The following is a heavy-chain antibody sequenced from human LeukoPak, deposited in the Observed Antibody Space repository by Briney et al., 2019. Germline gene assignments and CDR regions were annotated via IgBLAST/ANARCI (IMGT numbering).Heavy chain of an antibody. Sequence: GASVKVSCKASGGTFSSYAISWVRQAPGQGLEWMGRIIPILGIANYAQKFQGRVTITADKSTSTAYMELSSLRSEDTAVYYCAREDYDILTGPDYWGQGTLVTVSS. CDR1: GGTFSSYA. CDR3: AREDYDILTGPDY. J-gene: IGHJ4*02. D-gene: IGHD3-9*01. CDR2: IIPILGIA. V-gene: IGHV1-69*04.